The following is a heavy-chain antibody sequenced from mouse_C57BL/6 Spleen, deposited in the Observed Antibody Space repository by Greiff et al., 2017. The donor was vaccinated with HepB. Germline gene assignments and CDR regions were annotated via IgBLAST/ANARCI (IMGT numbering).Heavy chain of an antibody. Sequence: VQLQQPGAELVKPGASVKMSCKASGYTFTSYWITWVKPRPGQGLEWLGDIYPGSGSTNYNEKFKSKATLTVDTSSSTAYMQLSSLTSEDSAVYYCAHYYYGSRFDYWGQGTTLTVSS. V-gene: IGHV1-55*01. J-gene: IGHJ2*01. CDR2: IYPGSGST. CDR1: GYTFTSYW. CDR3: AHYYYGSRFDY. D-gene: IGHD1-1*01.